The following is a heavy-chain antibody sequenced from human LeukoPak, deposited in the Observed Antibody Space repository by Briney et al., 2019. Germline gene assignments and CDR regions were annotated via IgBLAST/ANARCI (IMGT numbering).Heavy chain of an antibody. V-gene: IGHV3-33*01. CDR1: GFTFSSYG. CDR3: AIWFGELLPTY. Sequence: GRSLRLSCAASGFTFSSYGMHWVRQAPGKGLEWVAVIWYDGSNKYYADSVKGRFTISRDNSKNTLYLQMNSLRAEDTAVYYCAIWFGELLPTYWGHGTLVTVSS. D-gene: IGHD3-10*01. J-gene: IGHJ4*01. CDR2: IWYDGSNK.